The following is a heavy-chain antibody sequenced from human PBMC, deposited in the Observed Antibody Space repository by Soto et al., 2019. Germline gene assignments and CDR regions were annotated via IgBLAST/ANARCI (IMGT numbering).Heavy chain of an antibody. D-gene: IGHD5-18*01. CDR3: ARTVDTTMVFSRFDY. Sequence: QVTLKESGPVLVKPTKTHTLTCTVSGFSLSNAKMGVSWIRQPPGKALEWLAHIFSNDEKSYTTSLKSRLTISKDTSKSQVVLTMTNIDPVDTATYYCARTVDTTMVFSRFDYWGQGTLVTVSS. CDR1: GFSLSNAKMG. V-gene: IGHV2-26*01. CDR2: IFSNDEK. J-gene: IGHJ4*02.